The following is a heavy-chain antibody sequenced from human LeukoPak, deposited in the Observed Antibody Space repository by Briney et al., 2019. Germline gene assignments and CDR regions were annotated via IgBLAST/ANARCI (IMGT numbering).Heavy chain of an antibody. Sequence: SETLSLTCTVSGGSISSYYWSWIRQPPGKGLEWIGYIYYSGSTNYNPSLKSRVTISVDTSKNQFSLKLSSVTAADTAVYYCARGGGYGGSGDYWGQGTLVTVSS. CDR2: IYYSGST. V-gene: IGHV4-59*01. D-gene: IGHD4-23*01. CDR1: GGSISSYY. CDR3: ARGGGYGGSGDY. J-gene: IGHJ4*02.